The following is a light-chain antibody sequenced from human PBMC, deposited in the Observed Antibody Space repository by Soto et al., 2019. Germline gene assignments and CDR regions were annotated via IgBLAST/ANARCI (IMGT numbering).Light chain of an antibody. V-gene: IGKV1-5*01. CDR3: QQYNSYPWT. Sequence: DIQMTQSPSTLSASVGDRVTITCRASQSISSWLAWYQQKPGKAPKLLIYDASSLESGVPSRFSGSGFGTEFTLTISSLQPDDFATYYCQQYNSYPWTFGQGTKV. CDR1: QSISSW. CDR2: DAS. J-gene: IGKJ1*01.